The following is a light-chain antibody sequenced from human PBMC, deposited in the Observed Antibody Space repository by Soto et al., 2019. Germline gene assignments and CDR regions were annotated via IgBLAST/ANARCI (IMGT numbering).Light chain of an antibody. CDR1: QSVSSY. J-gene: IGKJ5*01. CDR3: QHRSKLVT. CDR2: DAS. Sequence: EIGLTLKRSTLLLYRKERATLSCRASQSVSSYLAWYQQKPGHAPRLLIYDASNSATGIPARFSGSGSGTAFTLTSSSLAPEHFSLYLCQHRSKLVTFGQGTRLEIK. V-gene: IGKV3-11*01.